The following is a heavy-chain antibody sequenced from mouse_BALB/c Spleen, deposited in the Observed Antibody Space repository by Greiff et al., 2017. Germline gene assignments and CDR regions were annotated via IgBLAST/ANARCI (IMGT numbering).Heavy chain of an antibody. CDR2: SRNKANDYTT. Sequence: EVNVVESGGGLVQPGGSLRLSCATSGFTFSDFYMEWVRQPPGKRLEWIAASRNKANDYTTEYSASVKGRFIVSRDTSQSILYLQMNALRAEDTAIYYCARDARNYYGSSYDYAMDYWGQGTSVTVSS. CDR3: ARDARNYYGSSYDYAMDY. V-gene: IGHV7-1*02. CDR1: GFTFSDFY. J-gene: IGHJ4*01. D-gene: IGHD1-1*01.